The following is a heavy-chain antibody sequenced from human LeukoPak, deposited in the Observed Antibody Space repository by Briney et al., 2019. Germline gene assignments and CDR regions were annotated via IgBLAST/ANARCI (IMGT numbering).Heavy chain of an antibody. CDR1: GFTFSTYW. D-gene: IGHD2-8*01. Sequence: GGSLRLSCAASGFTFSTYWMTWVRQAPGKGLEWVANIKQDEREKYYVDSVKGRFTISRDDAKNSLYLQMSSLRAEDTAMYYCARRVLTTTDYLDYWGQGTLVTVSS. J-gene: IGHJ4*02. CDR2: IKQDEREK. V-gene: IGHV3-7*02. CDR3: ARRVLTTTDYLDY.